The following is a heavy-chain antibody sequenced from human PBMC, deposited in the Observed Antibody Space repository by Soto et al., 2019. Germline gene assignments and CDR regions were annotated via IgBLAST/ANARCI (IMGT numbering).Heavy chain of an antibody. Sequence: EVQLVESGGGLVKPGGSLRLSCAASGFTFSNAWMSWVRQAPGKGLEWVGRIKSKTDGGTTDFAAPVKGRFTISRDDSKNTLYVQMNSLKTEDTAVYYCTRDSREDSSGYHGFFQHWGQGTLVTVSS. V-gene: IGHV3-15*01. D-gene: IGHD3-22*01. CDR2: IKSKTDGGTT. CDR1: GFTFSNAW. J-gene: IGHJ1*01. CDR3: TRDSREDSSGYHGFFQH.